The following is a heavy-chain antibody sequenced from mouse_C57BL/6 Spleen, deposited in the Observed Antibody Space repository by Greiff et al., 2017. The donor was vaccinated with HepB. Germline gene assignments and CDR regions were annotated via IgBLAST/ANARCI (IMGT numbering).Heavy chain of an antibody. Sequence: DVKLVESGGDLVKPGGSLKLSCAASGFTFSSYGMSWVRQTPDKRLEWVATISSGGSYTYYPDSVKGRFTISRDNAKNTLYLQMSSLKSEDTAMYYCARLPYDYADYWGQGTTLTVSS. D-gene: IGHD2-4*01. CDR1: GFTFSSYG. V-gene: IGHV5-6*02. J-gene: IGHJ2*01. CDR2: ISSGGSYT. CDR3: ARLPYDYADY.